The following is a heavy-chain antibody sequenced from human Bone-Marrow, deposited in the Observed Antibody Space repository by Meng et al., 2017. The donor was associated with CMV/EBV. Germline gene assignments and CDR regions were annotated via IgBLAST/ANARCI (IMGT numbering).Heavy chain of an antibody. CDR2: IYYSGST. V-gene: IGHV4-59*12. Sequence: SETLSLTCTVSGGSISSYYWSWIRQPPGKGLEWIGYIYYSGSTNYSPSLKSRVTISVDKSKNQFSLKLSSVTAADTAVYYCAREGTAMEYYYYGMDVWGQGTTVTVSS. CDR3: AREGTAMEYYYYGMDV. D-gene: IGHD5-18*01. J-gene: IGHJ6*02. CDR1: GGSISSYY.